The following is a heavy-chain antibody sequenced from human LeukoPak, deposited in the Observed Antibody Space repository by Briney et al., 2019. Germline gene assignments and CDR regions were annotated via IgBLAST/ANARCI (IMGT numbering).Heavy chain of an antibody. CDR2: INPNSGGT. CDR1: GYTFTGYY. V-gene: IGHV1-2*04. J-gene: IGHJ6*02. Sequence: GASVKVSCKASGYTFTGYYMHWVRQAPGQGLEWMGWINPNSGGTNYAQKFQGWVTVTRDTSISTAYMELSRLRSDDTAVYYCARASVIGGYSSSWYYYYYGMDVWGQGTTVTVSS. D-gene: IGHD6-13*01. CDR3: ARASVIGGYSSSWYYYYYGMDV.